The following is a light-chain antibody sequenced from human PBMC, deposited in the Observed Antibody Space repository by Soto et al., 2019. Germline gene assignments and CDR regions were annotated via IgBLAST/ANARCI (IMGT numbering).Light chain of an antibody. CDR1: QSIGGF. CDR2: AAS. CDR3: QQYDDLPIS. Sequence: DIQMTQSPSSLSVSVGDRVTITCRASQSIGGFLNWYQQKLGKAPKLLIYAASSLQSGVPSRFSGSGSGTHFTLTITSLQPEDSGTYYCQQYDDLPISFGQGTRLEIK. V-gene: IGKV1-39*01. J-gene: IGKJ5*01.